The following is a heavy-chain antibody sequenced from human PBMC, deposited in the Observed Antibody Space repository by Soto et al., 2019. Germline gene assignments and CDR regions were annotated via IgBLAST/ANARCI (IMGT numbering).Heavy chain of an antibody. J-gene: IGHJ6*02. Sequence: GGSLRLSCAASGFTFSDYYMSWIRQAPGKGLEWVSAISGSGGSTYYADSVKGRFTISRDNSKNTLYLQMNSLKAEDTAVYYCAKGTAMVRDPHYYYGMDVWGQGTTVTVSS. V-gene: IGHV3-23*01. CDR1: GFTFSDYY. CDR2: ISGSGGST. CDR3: AKGTAMVRDPHYYYGMDV. D-gene: IGHD5-18*01.